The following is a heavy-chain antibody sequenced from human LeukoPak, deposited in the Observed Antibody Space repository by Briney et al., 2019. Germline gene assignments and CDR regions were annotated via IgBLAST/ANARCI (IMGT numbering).Heavy chain of an antibody. D-gene: IGHD3-9*01. J-gene: IGHJ6*03. CDR3: AKDGGLTGRYYYYYMDV. Sequence: GGSLRLSCAASGFTFSSYGMHWVRQAPGKGLEWVAFIRYDGSNKYYADSVKGRFTISRDDSKNTLYLQMNSLRAEDTAVYYCAKDGGLTGRYYYYYMDVWGKGTTVTISS. V-gene: IGHV3-30*02. CDR2: IRYDGSNK. CDR1: GFTFSSYG.